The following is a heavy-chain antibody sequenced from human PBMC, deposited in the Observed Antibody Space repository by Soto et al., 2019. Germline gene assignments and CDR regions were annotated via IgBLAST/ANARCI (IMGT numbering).Heavy chain of an antibody. CDR1: GFSFSDYV. CDR2: MWYHGRDL. CDR3: ARDQGGQSGNFIFDT. Sequence: QVLLVESGGGVVQPGRSLRLSCAASGFSFSDYVMHWVRQAPGKGLDWVAVMWYHGRDLFYAYSVKGRFTISRDNSKNTLYLQMNSLRAEDTAVYYCARDQGGQSGNFIFDTWGQGTLVTVSS. V-gene: IGHV3-33*01. D-gene: IGHD3-16*01. J-gene: IGHJ4*02.